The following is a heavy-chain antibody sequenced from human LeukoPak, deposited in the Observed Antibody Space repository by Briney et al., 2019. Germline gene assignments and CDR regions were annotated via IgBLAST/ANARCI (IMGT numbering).Heavy chain of an antibody. CDR1: LGSLLGYY. Sequence: SETLSLTCAVYLGSLLGYYWSGIRQPPGKGLAWIGEINHNRSTNYNPSRKSRVTISVETSKTQFSLKLRSVTDADTAVYYGARVKVNPCRRYCGGGSCYPTFDYWGQGTLVTVSS. CDR3: ARVKVNPCRRYCGGGSCYPTFDY. J-gene: IGHJ4*02. D-gene: IGHD2-15*01. V-gene: IGHV4-34*01. CDR2: INHNRST.